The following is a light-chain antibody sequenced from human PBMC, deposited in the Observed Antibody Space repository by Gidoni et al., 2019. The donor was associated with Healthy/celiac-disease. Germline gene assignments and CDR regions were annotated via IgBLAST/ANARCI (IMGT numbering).Light chain of an antibody. CDR2: AAS. J-gene: IGKJ4*01. CDR3: QQINSTPLT. CDR1: QSISSY. Sequence: DIQMTQSPSSLSASVGDRVTITCRASQSISSYLNWYQQKPGKAPKPLIYAASSLQSGVPSRFSGGGSGTNFPLPISSLRPEDFATYYSQQINSTPLTFGGGTKVEIK. V-gene: IGKV1-39*01.